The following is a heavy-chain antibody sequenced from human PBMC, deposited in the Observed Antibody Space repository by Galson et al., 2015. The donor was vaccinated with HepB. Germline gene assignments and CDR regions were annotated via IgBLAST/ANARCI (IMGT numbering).Heavy chain of an antibody. CDR2: INVGNGNT. J-gene: IGHJ4*02. V-gene: IGHV1-3*01. Sequence: SVTVSCKASGYTFTMYAMHWVRQAPGQRPEWMGWINVGNGNTKYSQKFQGRVTITRDTSVSTAYMELGSLKSEDTAVYYCARSGRFGIAAADHGLYWGQGTLVTVSS. CDR3: ARSGRFGIAAADHGLY. D-gene: IGHD6-13*01. CDR1: GYTFTMYA.